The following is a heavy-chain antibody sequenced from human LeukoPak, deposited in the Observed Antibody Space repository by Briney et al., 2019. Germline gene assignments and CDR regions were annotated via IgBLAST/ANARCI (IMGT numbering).Heavy chain of an antibody. CDR1: GYSFTSYW. CDR3: ARHSADYYDSSGYYGRWFDP. J-gene: IGHJ5*02. V-gene: IGHV5-10-1*01. Sequence: GESLKISCKGSGYSFTSYWIGWVRQLPGKGLEWMGRIDPSDSYTNYSPSFQGHVTISADKSISTAYLQWSSLKASDTAMYYCARHSADYYDSSGYYGRWFDPWGQGTQVTVSS. CDR2: IDPSDSYT. D-gene: IGHD3-22*01.